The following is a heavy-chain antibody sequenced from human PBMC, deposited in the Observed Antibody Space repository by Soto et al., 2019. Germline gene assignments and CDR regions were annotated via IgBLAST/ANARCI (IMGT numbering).Heavy chain of an antibody. V-gene: IGHV4-38-2*01. CDR1: GYSISSGYY. CDR2: IYHSGST. Sequence: KPSETLSLTCAVSGYSISSGYYWGWIRQPPGKGLEWIGSIYHSGSTYYNPSLKSRVTISVDTSKNQFSLKLSSVTAADTAVYYCARRKVGATTDFDYWGQGTLVTVSS. J-gene: IGHJ4*02. CDR3: ARRKVGATTDFDY. D-gene: IGHD1-26*01.